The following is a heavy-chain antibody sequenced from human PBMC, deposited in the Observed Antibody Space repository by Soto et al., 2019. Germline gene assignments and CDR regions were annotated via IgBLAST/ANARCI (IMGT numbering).Heavy chain of an antibody. D-gene: IGHD2-2*01. CDR1: GFTFSDYY. CDR3: ASELVPAATKHYYYGMDV. Sequence: QVQLVESGGGLVKPGGSLRLSCAASGFTFSDYYMSWIRQAPGKGLEWVSYISSSGSTIYYADSVKGRFTISRDNAKNSXXLQMNSLRAEDTAVYYCASELVPAATKHYYYGMDVWGQGTTVTVSS. J-gene: IGHJ6*02. V-gene: IGHV3-11*01. CDR2: ISSSGSTI.